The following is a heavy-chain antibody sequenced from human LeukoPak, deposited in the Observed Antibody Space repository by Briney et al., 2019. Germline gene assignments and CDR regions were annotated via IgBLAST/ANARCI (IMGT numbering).Heavy chain of an antibody. V-gene: IGHV1-24*01. CDR3: ARETLYYYYGMDV. D-gene: IGHD4-23*01. CDR1: GYTLTELS. Sequence: ASVKVSCKVSGYTLTELSMHWVRQAPGKGLEWMGGFDPEDGETIYAQKFQGRVTMTRDTSTSTVYMELSSLRSEDTAVYYCARETLYYYYGMDVWGQGTTVTVSS. J-gene: IGHJ6*02. CDR2: FDPEDGET.